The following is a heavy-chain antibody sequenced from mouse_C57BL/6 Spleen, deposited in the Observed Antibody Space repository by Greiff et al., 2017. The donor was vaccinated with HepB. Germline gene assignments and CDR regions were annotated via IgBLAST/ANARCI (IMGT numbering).Heavy chain of an antibody. CDR1: GYTFTSYW. CDR3: ASNWDGVVYWYFDV. J-gene: IGHJ1*03. CDR2: IYPGSGST. Sequence: VQLQQSGAELVKPGASVKMSCKASGYTFTSYWITWVKQRPGQGLEWIGDIYPGSGSTNCNEKFKSKATLTVDTSSSTAYMQLSSLTSEDSAVYYCASNWDGVVYWYFDVWGTGTTVTVSS. D-gene: IGHD4-1*01. V-gene: IGHV1-55*01.